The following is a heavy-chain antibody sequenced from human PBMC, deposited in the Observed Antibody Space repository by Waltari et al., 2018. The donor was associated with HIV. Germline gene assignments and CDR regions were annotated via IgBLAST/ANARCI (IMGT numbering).Heavy chain of an antibody. D-gene: IGHD3-9*01. CDR2: ISAYNGNT. J-gene: IGHJ4*02. Sequence: QVQLVQSGAEVKKPGASVKVSCKASGYTFTRYGISWVRQAPGQGLEWMGWISAYNGNTNDAQKFQGRVTMTTDTSTITAYMELRSRRSDDTAVYYCARYPEAFDWLLGPYYFDSWGQGTLVTVSS. CDR1: GYTFTRYG. CDR3: ARYPEAFDWLLGPYYFDS. V-gene: IGHV1-18*01.